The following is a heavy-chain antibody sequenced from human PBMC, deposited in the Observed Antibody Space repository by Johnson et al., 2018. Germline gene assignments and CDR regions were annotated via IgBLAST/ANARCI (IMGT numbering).Heavy chain of an antibody. V-gene: IGHV1-3*01. CDR2: INAGNGNT. J-gene: IGHJ6*03. D-gene: IGHD1/OR15-1a*01. CDR3: ARATTKGYGWNNYYYYYDRDG. CDR1: GYTFTSYA. Sequence: QVQLVQSGAEVKKPGASVKVSCKASGYTFTSYAMHWVRQAPGQRLEWMGWINAGNGNTKYSQKFQGRVTITRDTSACTAYMELSSRRSEDTAVYYWARATTKGYGWNNYYYYYDRDGWGKGTTVTVSS.